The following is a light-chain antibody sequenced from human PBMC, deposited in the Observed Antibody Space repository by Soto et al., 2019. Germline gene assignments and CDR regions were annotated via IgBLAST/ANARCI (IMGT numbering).Light chain of an antibody. CDR2: KAS. CDR3: QHYHSYVYR. Sequence: DIQMTQSPSTLSASLGDTINITCRASQSVSKWLAWYQQKPEKAPKLIIFKASTLQSGVPSRFSESGFGTELTLTISSLQPEDFATYYCQHYHSYVYRFGRGTKVDI. J-gene: IGKJ2*03. CDR1: QSVSKW. V-gene: IGKV1-5*03.